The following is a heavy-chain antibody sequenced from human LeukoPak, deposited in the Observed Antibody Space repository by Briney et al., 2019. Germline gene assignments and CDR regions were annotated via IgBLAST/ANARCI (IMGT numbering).Heavy chain of an antibody. CDR3: AKGGKIKTLATRNWFDP. CDR2: ISGSGGST. V-gene: IGHV3-23*01. Sequence: PSETLSLTCAVYGGSFSGYYWSWVRQAPGKGLEWVSAISGSGGSTYYADSVKGRFTISRDNSKNTLYLQMNSLRAEDTAVYYCAKGGKIKTLATRNWFDPWGQGTLVTVSS. D-gene: IGHD2-15*01. J-gene: IGHJ5*02. CDR1: GGSFSGYY.